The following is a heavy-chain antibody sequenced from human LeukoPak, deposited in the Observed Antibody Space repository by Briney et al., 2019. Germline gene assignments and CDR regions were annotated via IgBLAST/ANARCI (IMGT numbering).Heavy chain of an antibody. CDR1: GYTFTSYY. CDR2: INPSGGRT. D-gene: IGHD3-22*01. Sequence: ASVKVSCKASGYTFTSYYMHWVRQAPGQGLEWMGIINPSGGRTSYAQKFQGRVTMTRDMSTSTVYMELSSLRSEDTAVYYCAREGPQTGGYYYDSSGYPHPFDYWGQGTLVTVSS. V-gene: IGHV1-46*01. J-gene: IGHJ4*02. CDR3: AREGPQTGGYYYDSSGYPHPFDY.